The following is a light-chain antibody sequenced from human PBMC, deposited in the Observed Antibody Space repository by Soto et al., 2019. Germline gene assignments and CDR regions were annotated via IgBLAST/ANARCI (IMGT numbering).Light chain of an antibody. CDR2: GAS. Sequence: EIVLTQSPGTLSLSPGERATLSCRASQSVSSSYIAWYQQKPGQAPRFLIYGASGRATGIPGRFSGSGSGKDFTLTLSRPEPEDFAVYYCQQYGPSPPITFGQGTRLEIK. V-gene: IGKV3-20*01. CDR3: QQYGPSPPIT. J-gene: IGKJ5*01. CDR1: QSVSSSY.